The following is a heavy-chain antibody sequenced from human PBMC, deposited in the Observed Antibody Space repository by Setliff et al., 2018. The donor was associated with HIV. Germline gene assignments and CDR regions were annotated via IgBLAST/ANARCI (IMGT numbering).Heavy chain of an antibody. V-gene: IGHV4-61*09. J-gene: IGHJ3*02. D-gene: IGHD3-22*01. Sequence: SETLSLTCTVSGGSISSGSYYWSWIRQPAGEGLEWIGHIYTSGSTNCNPSLKSRVSISVDTSKNQFSLKLSSVTAADTAVYYCARHSITLVVGVPERDDAFDIWGQGTMVTVSS. CDR3: ARHSITLVVGVPERDDAFDI. CDR2: IYTSGST. CDR1: GGSISSGSYY.